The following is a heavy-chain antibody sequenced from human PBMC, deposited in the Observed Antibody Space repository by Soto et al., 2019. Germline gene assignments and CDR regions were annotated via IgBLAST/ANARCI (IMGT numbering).Heavy chain of an antibody. V-gene: IGHV3-23*01. CDR1: GFTFRNYA. CDR2: ISYSGDAT. Sequence: EVQLLESGGGVVQTGGSLRLSCEASGFTFRNYAMSWVRQAPGKGLEWVSSISYSGDATYHADSVKGRFTISRDNSKQALYLQLNNLRAEDTAVYYCGREKEDEGSSSLRVYYGVDVWGQGTTVIVSS. D-gene: IGHD6-6*01. CDR3: GREKEDEGSSSLRVYYGVDV. J-gene: IGHJ6*02.